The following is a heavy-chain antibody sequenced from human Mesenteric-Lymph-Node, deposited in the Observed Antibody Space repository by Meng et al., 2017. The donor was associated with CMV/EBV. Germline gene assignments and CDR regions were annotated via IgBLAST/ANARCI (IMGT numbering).Heavy chain of an antibody. CDR1: GFTFSTYW. Sequence: GESLKISCTASGFTFSTYWMSWVRQAPGKGLEWVANIKQEGNEKYYADSVRGRFTISRDNAKNTLYLQMDGLRAEDTAVYYCERDRGYDGYCTSASCYYYYGLDDWGQGTTVTVSS. V-gene: IGHV3-7*01. D-gene: IGHD2-2*03. CDR3: ERDRGYDGYCTSASCYYYYGLDD. J-gene: IGHJ6*02. CDR2: IKQEGNEK.